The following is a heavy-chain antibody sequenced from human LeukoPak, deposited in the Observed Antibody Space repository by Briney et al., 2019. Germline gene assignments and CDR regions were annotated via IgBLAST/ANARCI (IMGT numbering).Heavy chain of an antibody. CDR2: ISGSTGNT. Sequence: GGSLRLSCVASGFTFSSSAMSWVRQAPGKGLEWVSVISGSTGNTYYTDYEKDRFTIYRDNSKNTLYLQQNSQRAEDTAVYYCARALGIMALDYWGQGTLVTVSA. V-gene: IGHV3-23*01. CDR1: GFTFSSSA. CDR3: ARALGIMALDY. D-gene: IGHD7-27*01. J-gene: IGHJ4*02.